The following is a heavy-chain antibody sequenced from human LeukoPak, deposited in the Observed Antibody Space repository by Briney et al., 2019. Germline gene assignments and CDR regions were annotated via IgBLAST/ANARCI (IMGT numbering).Heavy chain of an antibody. Sequence: PSETLFLTCTVSGYSISSGYYWGWIRQPPGEGLEWIGSIYHGGSTYYNPSLKSRVTISVDTSKNQFSLKLSSVTAADTAVYYCAREEIAAAGSSHFQHWGQGTLVTVSS. CDR3: AREEIAAAGSSHFQH. CDR2: IYHGGST. V-gene: IGHV4-38-2*02. D-gene: IGHD6-13*01. J-gene: IGHJ1*01. CDR1: GYSISSGYY.